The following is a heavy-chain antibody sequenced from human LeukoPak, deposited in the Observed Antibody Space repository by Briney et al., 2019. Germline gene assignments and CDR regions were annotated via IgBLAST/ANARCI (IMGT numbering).Heavy chain of an antibody. J-gene: IGHJ6*02. CDR3: AKDNYGDYNYYRYGMDV. V-gene: IGHV3-30*18. D-gene: IGHD4-17*01. CDR2: IAEDGSNN. CDR1: GFTVSSYG. Sequence: GGSLRLSCAAAGFTVSSYGMRWVRQAPGNWLEWQAVIAEDGSNNYYADSVKGRFTISSDNSKNTLYLQMNSPRAEDTAVYYCAKDNYGDYNYYRYGMDVWGQGTTVTVSS.